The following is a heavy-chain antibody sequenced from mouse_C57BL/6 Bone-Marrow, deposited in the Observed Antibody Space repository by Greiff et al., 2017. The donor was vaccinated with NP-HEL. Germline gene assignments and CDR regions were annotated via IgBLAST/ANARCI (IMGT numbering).Heavy chain of an antibody. D-gene: IGHD2-3*01. J-gene: IGHJ3*01. CDR3: ARRGGYYEAWFAY. V-gene: IGHV1-18*01. Sequence: EVQLQQSGPELVKPGASVKIPCKASGYTFTDYNMDWVKQSPGKSLEWIGDINPNNGGTIYNQKFKGKATLTVDKSSSTAYMELRSLTSEDTAVYYCARRGGYYEAWFAYWGQGTLVTVSA. CDR2: INPNNGGT. CDR1: GYTFTDYN.